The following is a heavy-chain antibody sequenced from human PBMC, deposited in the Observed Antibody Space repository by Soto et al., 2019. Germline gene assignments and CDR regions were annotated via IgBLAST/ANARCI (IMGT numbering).Heavy chain of an antibody. J-gene: IGHJ4*02. CDR1: GFTFSDST. V-gene: IGHV3-21*01. CDR3: ASCVGGGSCYFDY. Sequence: GGSLRLSCAASGFTFSDSTMNWVRQAPGKGLEWVSSISSSSSYIYYADSVKGRFTISRDNAKNSLYLQMNSLRAEDTAVYYCASCVGGGSCYFDYWGQGTLVTVSS. CDR2: ISSSSSYI. D-gene: IGHD2-15*01.